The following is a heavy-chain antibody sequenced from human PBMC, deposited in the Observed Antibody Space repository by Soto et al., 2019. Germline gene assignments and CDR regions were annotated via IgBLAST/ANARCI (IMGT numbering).Heavy chain of an antibody. Sequence: GASVKVSCKASGYTLTIYSIHWLRQAPGQRLEWMGWINPGNGNTKYSQNLNDRVTMTWDTSAATAFMELRSLRPEDTAVYYCARDSLAVAGSCFDEWGQGTQVTVSS. V-gene: IGHV1-3*01. CDR3: ARDSLAVAGSCFDE. D-gene: IGHD6-19*01. J-gene: IGHJ4*02. CDR2: INPGNGNT. CDR1: GYTLTIYS.